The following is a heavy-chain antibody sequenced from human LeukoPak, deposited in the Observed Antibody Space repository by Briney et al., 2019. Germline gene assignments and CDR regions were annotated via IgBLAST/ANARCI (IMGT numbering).Heavy chain of an antibody. J-gene: IGHJ6*03. CDR1: GYTFTSYA. V-gene: IGHV1-69*13. Sequence: SVKVSSKASGYTFTSYAISSVRQAPGHGLEWMGGIIPIFGTANYAQKFQGRVTITADESTSTAYMELSSLRSEDTAVYYCASVHYYYMDVWGKGTTVTVSS. CDR2: IIPIFGTA. CDR3: ASVHYYYMDV.